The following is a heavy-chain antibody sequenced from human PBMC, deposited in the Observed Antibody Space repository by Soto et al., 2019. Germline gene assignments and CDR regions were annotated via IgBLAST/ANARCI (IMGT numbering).Heavy chain of an antibody. CDR2: VVVGSGNT. Sequence: ASVKVSCKASGFTFTSSAVQWVRQARGQRLEWIGWVVVGSGNTNYAQKFQERVTITRDMSTSTAYMELSSLRSEDTAVYYCAASIVGATYYYYGMDVWGQGTTVTVSS. J-gene: IGHJ6*02. V-gene: IGHV1-58*01. CDR1: GFTFTSSA. D-gene: IGHD1-26*01. CDR3: AASIVGATYYYYGMDV.